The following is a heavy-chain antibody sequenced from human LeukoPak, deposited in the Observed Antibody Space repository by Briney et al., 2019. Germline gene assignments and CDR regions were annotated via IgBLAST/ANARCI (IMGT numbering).Heavy chain of an antibody. CDR2: ISYDGSNK. Sequence: GGSLRLSCAASGFTFSSYGMHWVRQAPGKGLEWVAVISYDGSNKYYADSVKGRFTISRGNSKNTLYLQMNSLRAEDTAVYYCAKDQNPVRGVTQLDYWGQGTLVTVSS. J-gene: IGHJ4*02. D-gene: IGHD3-10*01. CDR1: GFTFSSYG. CDR3: AKDQNPVRGVTQLDY. V-gene: IGHV3-30*18.